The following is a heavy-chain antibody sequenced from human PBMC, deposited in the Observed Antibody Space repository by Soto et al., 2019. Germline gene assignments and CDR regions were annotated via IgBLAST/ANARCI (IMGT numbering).Heavy chain of an antibody. CDR1: GYTFTSYY. D-gene: IGHD2-2*01. CDR2: INPSGGTT. CDR3: ARDGNHCSTTSCPNNHHHYGMDV. V-gene: IGHV1-46*01. Sequence: GPSVKVSCKASGYTFTSYYMHWVRQAPGQGLEWMGIINPSGGTTIYAPRFQGRVTLTRDTSTSTVYMELSSLRSADTAVYYCARDGNHCSTTSCPNNHHHYGMDVWGQGTTVTVSS. J-gene: IGHJ6*02.